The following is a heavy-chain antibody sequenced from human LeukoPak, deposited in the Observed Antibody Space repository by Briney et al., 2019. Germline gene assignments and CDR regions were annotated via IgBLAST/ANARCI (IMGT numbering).Heavy chain of an antibody. Sequence: GGSLRLSCAASGFTFSSYGMTWLRQTPAKGLEWVSAISGSGETTYYSDSVKGRFTISRDNSKDTLFLQMNSLRVEDAAMYYCAKTNGYFDQWGQGTLVAVSS. CDR1: GFTFSSYG. V-gene: IGHV3-23*01. CDR3: AKTNGYFDQ. CDR2: ISGSGETT. J-gene: IGHJ4*02. D-gene: IGHD2-8*01.